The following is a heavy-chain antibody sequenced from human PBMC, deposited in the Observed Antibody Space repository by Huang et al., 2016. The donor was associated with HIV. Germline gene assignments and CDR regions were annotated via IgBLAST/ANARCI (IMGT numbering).Heavy chain of an antibody. Sequence: QVHLQQWGAGLLKSAETLSLTCAVYGGSLSGYYCSWLRQTPGKGLEWSGEINHLGSPNYNPSLKSRVSISMDGSKKQFSLKVRSISDADTAVYFCARDATKNPRGWFDPWGQGTLVTVSS. CDR1: GGSLSGYY. CDR3: ARDATKNPRGWFDP. J-gene: IGHJ5*02. V-gene: IGHV4-34*02. CDR2: INHLGSP. D-gene: IGHD3-10*01.